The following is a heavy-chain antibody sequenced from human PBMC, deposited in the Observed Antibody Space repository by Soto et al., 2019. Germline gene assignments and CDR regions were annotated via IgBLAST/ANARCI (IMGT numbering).Heavy chain of an antibody. CDR3: ARDSASSGVLT. V-gene: IGHV4-4*02. J-gene: IGHJ3*01. D-gene: IGHD6-19*01. Sequence: QVXLQXSGPGLVKPSGTLSLTCAVTGGSISXSNWWTWVRQPPGEGLEWVGEISRSGTINYKPSLKSRVSISVDNPRNEFSPNRGSVTAADTAMYYCARDSASSGVLTWGQGTMVTVSS. CDR1: GGSISXSNW. CDR2: ISRSGTI.